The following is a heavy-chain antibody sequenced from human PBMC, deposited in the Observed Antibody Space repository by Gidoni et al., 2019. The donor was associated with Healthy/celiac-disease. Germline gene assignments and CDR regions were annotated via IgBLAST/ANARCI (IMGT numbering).Heavy chain of an antibody. CDR2: ISSSSSYI. V-gene: IGHV3-21*01. CDR1: SHG. Sequence: SHGMIWVRNGPGKGVEWVSCISSSSSYISYAVSWKGRSTISGDNAKNSLYLQVNSLVAKDTAVYYSARPATPTVAGQLDYWGQGTLVTVSS. D-gene: IGHD6-19*01. CDR3: ARPATPTVAGQLDY. J-gene: IGHJ4*02.